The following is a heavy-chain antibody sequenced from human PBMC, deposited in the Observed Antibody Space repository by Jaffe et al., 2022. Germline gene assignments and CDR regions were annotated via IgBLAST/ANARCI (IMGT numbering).Heavy chain of an antibody. V-gene: IGHV3-21*01. CDR3: ASSYYDYIWGSYRYCYFDY. CDR2: ISSSSSYI. J-gene: IGHJ4*02. D-gene: IGHD3-16*02. Sequence: EVQLVESGGGLVKPGGSLRLSCAASGFTFSSYSMNWVRQAPGKGLEWVSSISSSSSYIYYADSVKGRFTISRDNAKNSLYLQMNSLRAEDTAVYYCASSYYDYIWGSYRYCYFDYWGQGTLVTVSS. CDR1: GFTFSSYS.